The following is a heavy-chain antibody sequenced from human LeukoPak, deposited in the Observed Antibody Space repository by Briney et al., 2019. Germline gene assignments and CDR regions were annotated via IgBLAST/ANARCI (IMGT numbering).Heavy chain of an antibody. J-gene: IGHJ4*02. CDR2: IYHSGSA. CDR3: ARVDPPRRLDY. V-gene: IGHV4-4*02. Sequence: SETLSLTCAVSGGSVSSTNSWSWVRQSPGKGLEWIGEIYHSGSANYNPSLRSRVTMSLDKSKNQFSLKLSSVTAADTAMYYCARVDPPRRLDYWGQGTLVTVSS. CDR1: GGSVSSTNS. D-gene: IGHD2-21*02.